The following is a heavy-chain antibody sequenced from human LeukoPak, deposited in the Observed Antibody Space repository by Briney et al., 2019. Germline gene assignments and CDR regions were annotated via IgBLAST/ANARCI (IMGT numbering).Heavy chain of an antibody. CDR2: ISSSGSTI. Sequence: GGSLRLSCAASGFTFSSYSMNWVRQAPGKGLQWVSYISSSGSTIYYADSVKGRFTISRDNAKDSLYLQMNSLRAEDTAVYYCARDLYRNWKDYWGQGTLVTVSS. CDR3: ARDLYRNWKDY. J-gene: IGHJ4*02. D-gene: IGHD1-1*01. CDR1: GFTFSSYS. V-gene: IGHV3-48*01.